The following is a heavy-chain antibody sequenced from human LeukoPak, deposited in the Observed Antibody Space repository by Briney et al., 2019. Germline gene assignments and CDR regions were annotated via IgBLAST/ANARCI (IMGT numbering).Heavy chain of an antibody. CDR3: ARGYSDYSDYFDY. V-gene: IGHV3-11*05. CDR2: ISSSDTYT. D-gene: IGHD5-12*01. J-gene: IGHJ4*02. Sequence: GGSLRLSCAASGFTFSDYYMSWIRQAPGKGLEWVSYISSSDTYTNYADSMKGRFTISRDNAKNSLYLQMNTLRAEDTAVYYCARGYSDYSDYFDYWGQGTLVTVSS. CDR1: GFTFSDYY.